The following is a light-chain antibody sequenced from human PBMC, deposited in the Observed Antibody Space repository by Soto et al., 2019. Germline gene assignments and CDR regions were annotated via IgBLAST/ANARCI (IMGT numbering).Light chain of an antibody. V-gene: IGKV3-20*01. Sequence: EIVLMQSPGTLSLSPGERATLSCRASQNVNKNYLAWYQQKPGQAPRLLIYGASRRATGIPDRFSGSGSGKDFTLTINRLEPEDFAVYSCQQYGGSPMYTFGQGTKVEIK. CDR2: GAS. CDR1: QNVNKNY. J-gene: IGKJ2*01. CDR3: QQYGGSPMYT.